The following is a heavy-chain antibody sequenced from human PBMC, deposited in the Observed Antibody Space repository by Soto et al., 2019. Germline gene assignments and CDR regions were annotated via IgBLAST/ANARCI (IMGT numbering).Heavy chain of an antibody. V-gene: IGHV3-33*01. Sequence: SLRLSCAASGFTFSSYGMHWVRQAPGKGLEWVAVIWYDGSNKYYADSVKGRFTISRDNSKNTLYLQMNSLRAEDTAVYYCARDKAKYDSSGYYTYWGQGTLVTVSS. J-gene: IGHJ4*02. CDR3: ARDKAKYDSSGYYTY. CDR2: IWYDGSNK. D-gene: IGHD3-22*01. CDR1: GFTFSSYG.